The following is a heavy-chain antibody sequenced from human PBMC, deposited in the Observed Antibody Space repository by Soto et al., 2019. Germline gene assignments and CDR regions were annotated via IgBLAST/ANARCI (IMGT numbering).Heavy chain of an antibody. CDR2: ISSSSSTI. CDR1: GFTFSSYS. Sequence: EVQLVESGGGLVQPGGSLRLSCAASGFTFSSYSMNCVRQAPGKGLEWVSYISSSSSTIYYADSVKGRFTISRDNAKNSLYLQMNCLRDEDTAVYYCARGHSNYYDSSGYPNYWYFDLWGRGTLVTVSS. J-gene: IGHJ2*01. V-gene: IGHV3-48*02. CDR3: ARGHSNYYDSSGYPNYWYFDL. D-gene: IGHD3-22*01.